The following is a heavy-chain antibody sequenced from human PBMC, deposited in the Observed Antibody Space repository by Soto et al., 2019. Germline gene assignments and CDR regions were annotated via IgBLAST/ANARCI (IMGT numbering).Heavy chain of an antibody. CDR1: GYTFTDYY. D-gene: IGHD2-8*01. CDR3: ARDVTRTQSCTNGVCYYHYYDMDV. J-gene: IGHJ6*02. CDR2: INPNSGGT. V-gene: IGHV1-2*02. Sequence: QVQLVQSGAEVKKPGASLKVSCKASGYTFTDYYVHWVRQAPGQGLEWMGWINPNSGGTKTAQKLQGRVTVTRETSISTAYMDLSRLRSDDTAVYYCARDVTRTQSCTNGVCYYHYYDMDVWGQGTMVTVSS.